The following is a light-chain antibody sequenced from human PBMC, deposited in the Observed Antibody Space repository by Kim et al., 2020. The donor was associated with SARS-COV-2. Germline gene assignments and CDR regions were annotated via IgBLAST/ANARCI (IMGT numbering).Light chain of an antibody. CDR2: KGG. V-gene: IGLV3-27*01. Sequence: GKTARVPGSGEQLAKKYAVWFQQEPGKAPVLVIYKGGERPSGIPERFSCSSSGTTVTLTISGAQVDDEADYYCYSATDNNLGVFGGGTQLTVL. J-gene: IGLJ3*02. CDR3: YSATDNNLGV. CDR1: QLAKKY.